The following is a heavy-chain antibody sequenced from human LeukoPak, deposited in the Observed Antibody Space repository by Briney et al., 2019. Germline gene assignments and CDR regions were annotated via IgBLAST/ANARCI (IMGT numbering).Heavy chain of an antibody. CDR2: ISPYNGNT. CDR1: AYTFTSYG. CDR3: ARDGSSSWYAY. J-gene: IGHJ4*02. V-gene: IGHV1-18*01. Sequence: ASVKVSCKASAYTFTSYGISWVRQAPGQGLEWMGWISPYNGNTNYAQKLQGRVTMTADTSTSTAYMDLRSLSSDDTAVYYCARDGSSSWYAYWGQGTLVTVSS. D-gene: IGHD6-13*01.